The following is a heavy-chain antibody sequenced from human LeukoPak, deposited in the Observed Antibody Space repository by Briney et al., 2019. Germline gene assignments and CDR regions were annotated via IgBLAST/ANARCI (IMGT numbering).Heavy chain of an antibody. CDR3: AKVYHYGSRSYDVPWDYYFDY. D-gene: IGHD3-10*01. CDR1: GFTFRYYD. CDR2: IRYDGTNE. Sequence: GGSLRLSCAASGFTFRYYDMYWVRQAPGKGLEWVAIIRYDGTNENYADSVKGRFTISRDISKDTLYLQMSSLRDEDTAVYYCAKVYHYGSRSYDVPWDYYFDYWGQGTLVTVSS. J-gene: IGHJ4*02. V-gene: IGHV3-30*02.